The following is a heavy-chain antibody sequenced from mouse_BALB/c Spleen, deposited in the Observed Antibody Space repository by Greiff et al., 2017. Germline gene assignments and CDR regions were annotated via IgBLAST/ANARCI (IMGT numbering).Heavy chain of an antibody. D-gene: IGHD2-3*01. CDR2: ISSGGSYT. V-gene: IGHV5-6*01. J-gene: IGHJ3*01. CDR1: GFTFSSYG. CDR3: ASDGYYPFFAY. Sequence: VQLKESGGDLVKPGGSLKLSCAASGFTFSSYGMSWVRQTPDKRLEWVATISSGGSYTYYPDSVKGRFTISRDNAKNTLYLQMSSLKSEDTAMYYCASDGYYPFFAYWGQGTLVTVSA.